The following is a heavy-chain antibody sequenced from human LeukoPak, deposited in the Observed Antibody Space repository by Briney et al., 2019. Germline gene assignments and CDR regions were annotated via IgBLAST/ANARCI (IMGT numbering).Heavy chain of an antibody. CDR2: IYHSGST. V-gene: IGHV4-38-2*02. CDR3: AKSGIAARFSGRYSYNYMDV. CDR1: DYSISSGYY. Sequence: PSETLSLTCSVADYSISSGYYWGWIRQSPGNGLEWIGNIYHSGSTHYNPSLKSRVSISVDTSKNQFSLKLTSVTATDTAVYYCAKSGIAARFSGRYSYNYMDVWGKGTTVTVSS. D-gene: IGHD6-6*01. J-gene: IGHJ6*03.